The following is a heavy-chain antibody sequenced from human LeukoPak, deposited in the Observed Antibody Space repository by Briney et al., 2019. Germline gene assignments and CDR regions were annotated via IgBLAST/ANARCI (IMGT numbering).Heavy chain of an antibody. J-gene: IGHJ4*02. CDR3: ARDIGGSYFDY. V-gene: IGHV3-64*01. Sequence: GGSLRLSCAASGFTFSSYAMHWVRQAAGKGLEYVSAISSNGGSTYYANSVKGRFTTSRDNSKNTLYLQMGSLRAEDMAVYYCARDIGGSYFDYWGQGTLVTVSS. CDR2: ISSNGGST. D-gene: IGHD1-26*01. CDR1: GFTFSSYA.